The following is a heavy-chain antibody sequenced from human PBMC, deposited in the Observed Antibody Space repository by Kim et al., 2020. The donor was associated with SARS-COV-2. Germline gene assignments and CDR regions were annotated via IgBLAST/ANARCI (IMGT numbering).Heavy chain of an antibody. Sequence: ASVKVSCKASGYTFTSYAMNWVRQAPGQGLQWMGWINTNTGNPTYAQGFTGRFVFSLDTSVSTAYLQISSLKAEDTAVYYCARDLSWRWLQLTDPGYYYYGMDVWGQGNTVSVSS. CDR1: GYTFTSYA. J-gene: IGHJ6*02. CDR3: ARDLSWRWLQLTDPGYYYYGMDV. V-gene: IGHV7-4-1*02. CDR2: INTNTGNP. D-gene: IGHD5-12*01.